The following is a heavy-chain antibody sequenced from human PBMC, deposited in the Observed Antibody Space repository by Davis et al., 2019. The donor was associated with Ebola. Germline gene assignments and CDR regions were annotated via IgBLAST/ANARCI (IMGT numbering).Heavy chain of an antibody. CDR1: GFTFGDYA. CDR3: ARDNFPEDGMDV. J-gene: IGHJ6*02. CDR2: IRSKRYDGTT. V-gene: IGHV3-49*04. Sequence: GESLKISCTTSGFTFGDYAMTWVRQAPGKGLEWVGFIRSKRYDGTTQYAASMKGRFTISRDDSKSIAYLQINSLKTEDTAVYYCARDNFPEDGMDVWGQGTTVTVSS.